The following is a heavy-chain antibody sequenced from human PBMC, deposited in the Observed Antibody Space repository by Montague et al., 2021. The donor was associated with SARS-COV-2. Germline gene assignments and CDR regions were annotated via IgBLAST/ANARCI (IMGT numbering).Heavy chain of an antibody. CDR2: IYHTGST. CDR3: ARGRIDISRIVVGMTGASYYMDV. J-gene: IGHJ6*03. Sequence: SETLSLTGAVYGESFSGHNWTWIRQPQGKGLERIGEIYHTGSTNYNPSLKSRVTISVDTSKNQFSLKLRSVTAADTAVYYCARGRIDISRIVVGMTGASYYMDVWGKGTTVTVPS. CDR1: GESFSGHN. V-gene: IGHV4-34*01. D-gene: IGHD2-21*01.